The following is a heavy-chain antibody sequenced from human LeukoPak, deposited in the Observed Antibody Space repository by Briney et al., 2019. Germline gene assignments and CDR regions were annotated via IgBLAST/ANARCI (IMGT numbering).Heavy chain of an antibody. Sequence: SETLSLTCTVSGGSISSGGYYWSWIRQPPGKGLEWIGYIYHSGSTYYNPSLKSRVTISVDRSKNQFSLKLSSVTAADTAVYYCARDGAGLDYYYYMDVWGKGTTVTVSS. V-gene: IGHV4-30-2*01. CDR3: ARDGAGLDYYYYMDV. D-gene: IGHD3-16*01. CDR2: IYHSGST. CDR1: GGSISSGGYY. J-gene: IGHJ6*03.